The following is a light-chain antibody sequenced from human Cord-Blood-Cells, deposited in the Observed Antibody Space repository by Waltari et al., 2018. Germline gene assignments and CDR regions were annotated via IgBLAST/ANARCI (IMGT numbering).Light chain of an antibody. Sequence: DIVLTQSPGTLSLSPGERAPLSCRASQSVSSSYLAWYQQKPGQAPRLLIYGASSRATGIPDRFSGSGSGTDFTLTISRLEPEDFAVYYCQQYGSSPGFTFGPGTKVDIK. J-gene: IGKJ3*01. CDR2: GAS. CDR3: QQYGSSPGFT. V-gene: IGKV3-20*01. CDR1: QSVSSSY.